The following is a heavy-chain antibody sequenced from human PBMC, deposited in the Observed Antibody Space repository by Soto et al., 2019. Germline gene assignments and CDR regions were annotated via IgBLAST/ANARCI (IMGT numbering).Heavy chain of an antibody. D-gene: IGHD3-10*01. J-gene: IGHJ6*02. CDR2: IYHSGST. CDR3: ARVSRVKYYGSGSYPYYYGMDV. CDR1: GGSISSGGYS. Sequence: SETLSLTCAVSGGSISSGGYSWSWIRQPPGKGLEWIGYIYHSGSTYYNPSLKSRVTISVDTSKNQFSLKLSSVTAADTAVYYCARVSRVKYYGSGSYPYYYGMDVWGQGTTVTVSS. V-gene: IGHV4-30-2*01.